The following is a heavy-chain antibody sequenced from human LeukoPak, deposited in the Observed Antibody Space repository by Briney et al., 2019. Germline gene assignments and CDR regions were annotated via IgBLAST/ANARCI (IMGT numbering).Heavy chain of an antibody. CDR1: GFTFSSYG. D-gene: IGHD3-10*01. J-gene: IGHJ6*02. CDR3: ARWIPFGEYPYGMDV. V-gene: IGHV3-33*01. Sequence: GGSLRLSCAASGFTFSSYGMHWVRQAPGKGLEWVAVIWYDGSNKYYADSVKGQFTISRDNSKNTLYLQMNSLRAEDTAVYYCARWIPFGEYPYGMDVWGQGTTVTVSS. CDR2: IWYDGSNK.